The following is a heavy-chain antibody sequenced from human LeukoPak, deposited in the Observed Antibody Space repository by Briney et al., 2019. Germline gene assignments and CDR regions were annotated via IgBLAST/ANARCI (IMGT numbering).Heavy chain of an antibody. J-gene: IGHJ3*02. D-gene: IGHD1-26*01. Sequence: SETLSLTCSVSGASIRSYFWSWIRQSPGKGLEWIGYVYDNDISNFNPSLESRVTILVDRSKSQFSLKLRSVTAADTAVYYCARGLVLATNDAFDIWGPGTMVTVSS. CDR2: VYDNDIS. V-gene: IGHV4-59*01. CDR3: ARGLVLATNDAFDI. CDR1: GASIRSYF.